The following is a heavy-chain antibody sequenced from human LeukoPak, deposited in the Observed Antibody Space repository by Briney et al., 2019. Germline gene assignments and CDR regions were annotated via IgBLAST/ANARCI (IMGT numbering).Heavy chain of an antibody. CDR1: GGSISSSSYY. V-gene: IGHV4-39*01. CDR3: ARPGYCSSTRSSHGAFDI. D-gene: IGHD2-2*01. CDR2: IYYSGST. Sequence: SETLSLTCTVSGGSISSSSYYWGWLRQPPEKGLEWIGSIYYSGSTYYNPALKSRVTISVETSKKQFSLKLSSVTAVNTAVYNCARPGYCSSTRSSHGAFDIWGQGTMVTVSS. J-gene: IGHJ3*02.